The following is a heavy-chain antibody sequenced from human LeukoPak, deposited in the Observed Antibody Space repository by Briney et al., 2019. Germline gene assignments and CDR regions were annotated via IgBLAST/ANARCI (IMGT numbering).Heavy chain of an antibody. J-gene: IGHJ4*02. Sequence: ASVKVSCKASGYTSTSYDINWVRQATGQGLEWMGWMNPDSGNTGYAQKFQGRVTITRNTSISTAYMELSSLRSEDTAVYYCARVPHRNWNDFDYWGQGTLVTVSS. D-gene: IGHD1-1*01. CDR2: MNPDSGNT. CDR1: GYTSTSYD. CDR3: ARVPHRNWNDFDY. V-gene: IGHV1-8*03.